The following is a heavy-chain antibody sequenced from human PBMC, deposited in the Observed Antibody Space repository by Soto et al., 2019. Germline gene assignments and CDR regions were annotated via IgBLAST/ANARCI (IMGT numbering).Heavy chain of an antibody. Sequence: QLHLQESGPGLVKPSETLSLTCSVSGGSISNSNYYWGYWGWIRQPPGKGLEWIGSIYYSGSTYYNPSLKSRVTISVDTSKNQFSLNLSSVTAPDTAVYYCATLKGGSGLVIDPWGQGTLVTVSS. V-gene: IGHV4-39*01. CDR1: GGSISNSNYY. CDR3: ATLKGGSGLVIDP. D-gene: IGHD6-25*01. CDR2: IYYSGST. J-gene: IGHJ5*02.